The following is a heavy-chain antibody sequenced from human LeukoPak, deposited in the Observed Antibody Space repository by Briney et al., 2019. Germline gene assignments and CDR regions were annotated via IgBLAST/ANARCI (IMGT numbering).Heavy chain of an antibody. J-gene: IGHJ4*02. CDR1: GYSFTNYW. CDR3: ARLQYSNGYVDY. V-gene: IGHV5-51*01. CDR2: IYPDDSDT. D-gene: IGHD5-18*01. Sequence: GESLKISCTGSGYSFTNYWIGWVRQMPGKGLEWMGIIYPDDSDTRYRPPFQGQVTVSADKSIATAYLQWSSLKASDTAMYYCARLQYSNGYVDYWGQGTLVTVSS.